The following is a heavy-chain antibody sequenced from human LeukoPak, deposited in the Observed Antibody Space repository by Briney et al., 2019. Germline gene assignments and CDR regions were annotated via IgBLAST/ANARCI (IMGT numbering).Heavy chain of an antibody. CDR3: TRVGYIDEGIDY. Sequence: GGFLRLSCAASGFTFSSYWMNWARQAPGKGLEWVANIKQDGSKKSYVDSVKGRFTISRDNAKNSLYLQMNSLRAEDTAIYYCTRVGYIDEGIDYWGQGTLVTVSS. J-gene: IGHJ4*02. V-gene: IGHV3-7*04. CDR2: IKQDGSKK. D-gene: IGHD5-24*01. CDR1: GFTFSSYW.